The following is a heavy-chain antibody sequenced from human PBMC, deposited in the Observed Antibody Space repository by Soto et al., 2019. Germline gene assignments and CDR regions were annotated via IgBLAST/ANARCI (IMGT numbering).Heavy chain of an antibody. CDR1: GFIVSSKY. Sequence: EVQLVESGGGLVQPGGSLRLSCAASGFIVSSKYMSWVRQAPGKGLEWVSLIQSGGPTYYADSVKGTFTISRDTSENTVHLQMDSLRAEDTAVYYCARDDVLCDGGRCYGVPLDVWGEGTTVTVSS. V-gene: IGHV3-66*01. D-gene: IGHD2-15*01. CDR3: ARDDVLCDGGRCYGVPLDV. J-gene: IGHJ6*04. CDR2: IQSGGPT.